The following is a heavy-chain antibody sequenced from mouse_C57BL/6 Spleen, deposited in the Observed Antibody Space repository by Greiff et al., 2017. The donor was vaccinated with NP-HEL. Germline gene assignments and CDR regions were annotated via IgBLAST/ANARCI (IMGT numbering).Heavy chain of an antibody. V-gene: IGHV14-2*01. Sequence: VHVKQSGAELVKPGASVKLSCTASGFNIKDYYMHWVKQRTEQGLEWIGRIDPEDGETKYAPKFQGKATITADTSSNTAYLQLSSLTSEDTAVYYCARDTTVPYYFDYWGQGTTLTVSS. CDR2: IDPEDGET. J-gene: IGHJ2*01. CDR1: GFNIKDYY. CDR3: ARDTTVPYYFDY. D-gene: IGHD1-1*01.